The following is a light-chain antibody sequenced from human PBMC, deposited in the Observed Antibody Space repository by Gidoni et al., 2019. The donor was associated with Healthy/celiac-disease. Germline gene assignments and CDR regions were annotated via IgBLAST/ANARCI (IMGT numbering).Light chain of an antibody. CDR1: QSVSSN. CDR3: QQYNNWPPWT. CDR2: GAS. Sequence: EIVMTQSPATLSVPPGERATLSCRASQSVSSNLAWYQQKPGQAPRLLISGASTRATCIPARFSGSGSGTEFTLTISSLQSEDFAVYYCQQYNNWPPWTFGQGTKVEIK. V-gene: IGKV3-15*01. J-gene: IGKJ1*01.